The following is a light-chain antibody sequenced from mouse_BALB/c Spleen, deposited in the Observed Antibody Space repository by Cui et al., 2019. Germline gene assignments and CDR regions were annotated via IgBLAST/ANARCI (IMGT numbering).Light chain of an antibody. Sequence: DTQMTQSRASQPPALGEIVTITRATSKTSGTWLAWYQQKPGKSPQLLIYGATSLADGVPSRFSGSGSGTTFSFKISSLQDEVVVSYYCQQGYSTPLTFGAGTKLELK. CDR1: KTSGTW. J-gene: IGKJ5*01. CDR2: GAT. CDR3: QQGYSTPLT. V-gene: IGKV12-98*01.